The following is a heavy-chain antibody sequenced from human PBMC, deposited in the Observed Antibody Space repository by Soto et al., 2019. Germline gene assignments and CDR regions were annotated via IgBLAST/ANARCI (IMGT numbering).Heavy chain of an antibody. CDR1: GFTFSSYA. D-gene: IGHD3-3*01. Sequence: HPGGSLRLSCAASGFTFSSYAMHWVRQAPGKGLEWVAVISYDGSNKYYADSVKGRFTISRDNSKNTLYLHMNSLRAEDTAVYYCARATSPSYDFWRGYYGYFDYWGQGTLVTVSS. V-gene: IGHV3-30-3*01. CDR3: ARATSPSYDFWRGYYGYFDY. CDR2: ISYDGSNK. J-gene: IGHJ4*02.